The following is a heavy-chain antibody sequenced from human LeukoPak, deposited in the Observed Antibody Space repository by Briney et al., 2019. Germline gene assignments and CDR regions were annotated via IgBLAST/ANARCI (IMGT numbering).Heavy chain of an antibody. J-gene: IGHJ4*02. D-gene: IGHD1-7*01. V-gene: IGHV3-15*07. CDR1: GFSFHNAW. CDR3: IRQVELVDY. Sequence: PGGSLRLSRAASGFSFHNAWMNWIRQAPGKGLEWVGRIKSKTDGGTTDYAAPVKGRFTISRDDSKNTLYLQMNSLKTDDTAVYYCIRQVELVDYWGQGTLVTVSS. CDR2: IKSKTDGGTT.